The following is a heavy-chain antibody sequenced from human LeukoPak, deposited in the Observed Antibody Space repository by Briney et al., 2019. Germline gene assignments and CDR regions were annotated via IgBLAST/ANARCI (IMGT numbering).Heavy chain of an antibody. CDR3: ARLAAPTGIDY. CDR1: GYSFTTHW. D-gene: IGHD6-6*01. Sequence: GESLKISCKASGYSFTTHWIGWVRQMPGKGLEWMGIIYPGDSDTRYSPSFQGQVTISADKSISTAYLQWSSLKASDTAMYYCARLAAPTGIDYWGQGTLVTVSS. J-gene: IGHJ4*02. V-gene: IGHV5-51*01. CDR2: IYPGDSDT.